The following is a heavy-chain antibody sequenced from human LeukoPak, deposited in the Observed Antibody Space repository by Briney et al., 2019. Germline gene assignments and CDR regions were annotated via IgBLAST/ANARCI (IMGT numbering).Heavy chain of an antibody. J-gene: IGHJ4*02. Sequence: PGGSLRLSCAASGFTFDDYGMSWVRQAPGKGREWVSGINWNGGSTGYADSVKGRFTISRDNAKNSLYLQMNSLRAEDTALYYCAREPAYCGGDCYSNFDYWGQGTLVTVSS. CDR2: INWNGGST. CDR1: GFTFDDYG. D-gene: IGHD2-21*02. CDR3: AREPAYCGGDCYSNFDY. V-gene: IGHV3-20*04.